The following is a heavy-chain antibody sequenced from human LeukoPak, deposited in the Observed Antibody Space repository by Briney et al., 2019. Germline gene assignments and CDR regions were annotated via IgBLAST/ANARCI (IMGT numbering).Heavy chain of an antibody. CDR1: GGSFSGYY. V-gene: IGHV4-34*01. Sequence: SETLSLTCAVYGGSFSGYYWSWIRQPPGKGLEWIGIIHYSGSTYYNPSLKSRVTISVDTSKNQFSLQLNSVTPEDTAVYYCARDVQGIRRLLGYNWFDPWGQGTLVTVSS. J-gene: IGHJ5*02. CDR2: IHYSGST. D-gene: IGHD5-18*01. CDR3: ARDVQGIRRLLGYNWFDP.